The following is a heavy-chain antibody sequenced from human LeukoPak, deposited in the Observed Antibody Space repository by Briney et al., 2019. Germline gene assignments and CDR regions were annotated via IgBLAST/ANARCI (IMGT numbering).Heavy chain of an antibody. Sequence: SETLSLTCTVSGGSISSYYWSRIRQPPGKGLEWIGYIYYTGTTNYNPSLKSRVTISVDTSKNQFSLKLSSVTAADTAVYYCARGGWRLDYWGQGTLVTVSS. J-gene: IGHJ4*02. V-gene: IGHV4-59*01. CDR2: IYYTGTT. D-gene: IGHD2-15*01. CDR3: ARGGWRLDY. CDR1: GGSISSYY.